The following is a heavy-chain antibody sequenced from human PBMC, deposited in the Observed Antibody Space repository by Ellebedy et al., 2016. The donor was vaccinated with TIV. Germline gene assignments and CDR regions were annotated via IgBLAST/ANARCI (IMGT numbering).Heavy chain of an antibody. CDR1: GDSISSRNLY. Sequence: MPGGSLRLSCTVSGDSISSRNLYWGWIRQAPGKGLQWIGSIYSSWNTYYNPSLESRVTMSIDTSKNQFSLKLTSVTAADTAVYYCAADRSISWYFYWGQGTLVTVSS. CDR2: IYSSWNT. D-gene: IGHD2-2*01. V-gene: IGHV4-39*07. CDR3: AADRSISWYFY. J-gene: IGHJ4*02.